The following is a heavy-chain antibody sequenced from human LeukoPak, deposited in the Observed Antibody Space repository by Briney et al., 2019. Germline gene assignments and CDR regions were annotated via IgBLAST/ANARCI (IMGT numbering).Heavy chain of an antibody. Sequence: GGSLRLSCAASGFTFSSYSMNWVRQAPGKGLEWVSSISSSSYIYYADSVKGRFTISRDNAKNSLYLQMNSLRAEDTAVYYCARDLGRCSSTSCNHSYFDYWGQGTLVTVSS. D-gene: IGHD2-2*01. CDR2: ISSSSYI. V-gene: IGHV3-21*01. CDR3: ARDLGRCSSTSCNHSYFDY. CDR1: GFTFSSYS. J-gene: IGHJ4*02.